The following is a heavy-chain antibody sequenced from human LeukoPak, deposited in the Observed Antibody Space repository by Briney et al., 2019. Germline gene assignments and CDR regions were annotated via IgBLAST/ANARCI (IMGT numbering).Heavy chain of an antibody. CDR2: IWYDGSNK. V-gene: IGHV3-33*01. J-gene: IGHJ6*03. CDR1: GFTFSSYG. Sequence: SGGSLRLSCAASGFTFSSYGMHWVRQAPGKGLEWVAVIWYDGSNKYYADSVKGRFTISRDNSKNTLYLQMNSLRAEDTAVYYCARGRQTYYYYYMDVWGKGTTVTVSS. CDR3: ARGRQTYYYYYMDV.